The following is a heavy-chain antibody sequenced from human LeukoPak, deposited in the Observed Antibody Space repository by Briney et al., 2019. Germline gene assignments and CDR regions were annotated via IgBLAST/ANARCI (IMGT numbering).Heavy chain of an antibody. CDR1: GFTFSSYA. J-gene: IGHJ4*02. CDR3: ARVGGYYDSSGYYPLDY. V-gene: IGHV3-64*01. D-gene: IGHD3-22*01. Sequence: GGSLRLSCAASGFTFSSYAMHWVRQAPGKGLEYVSAISSNRGSTYYANSVKGRFTISRDNSKNTLYLQMGSLRAEDMAVYYCARVGGYYDSSGYYPLDYWGQGTLVTVSS. CDR2: ISSNRGST.